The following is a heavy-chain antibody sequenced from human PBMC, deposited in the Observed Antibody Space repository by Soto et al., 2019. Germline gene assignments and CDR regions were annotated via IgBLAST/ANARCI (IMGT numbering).Heavy chain of an antibody. CDR2: IYHSGST. J-gene: IGHJ4*02. Sequence: PSETLSLTCAVSGGSISSGGYSWSWIRQPPGKGLEWIGFIYHSGSTYYNPSLKSRVTISVDRSKNQFSLKLSSVTAADTAVYYCARGLSVRDSTALAYWGQGTLVTVSS. CDR1: GGSISSGGYS. D-gene: IGHD3-22*01. CDR3: ARGLSVRDSTALAY. V-gene: IGHV4-30-2*01.